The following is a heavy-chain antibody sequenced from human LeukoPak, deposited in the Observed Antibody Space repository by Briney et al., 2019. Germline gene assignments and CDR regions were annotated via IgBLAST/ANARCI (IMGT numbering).Heavy chain of an antibody. D-gene: IGHD6-19*01. CDR1: GFTFSSYA. V-gene: IGHV3-23*01. Sequence: GGSLRLSCAASGFTFSSYAMSWVRQAPGKGLGWVSAISGSGGSTYYADSVKGRFTISRDNSKNTLYLQMNSLRAEDTAVYYCAKDLIAVAGTALDYWGQGTLVTVSS. CDR2: ISGSGGST. CDR3: AKDLIAVAGTALDY. J-gene: IGHJ4*02.